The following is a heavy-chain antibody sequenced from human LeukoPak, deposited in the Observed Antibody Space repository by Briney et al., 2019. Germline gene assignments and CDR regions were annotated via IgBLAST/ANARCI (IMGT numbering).Heavy chain of an antibody. CDR3: ARVGPTDDYGDSHDAFDI. CDR1: GGSVSSSF. Sequence: SETLSLTCSVSGGSVSSSFWSWIRQPPGKGLEWIGHIYYSGSTNYNPSLKSRVTISVDTSNNHFSLKVTSVTAADTAVYYCARVGPTDDYGDSHDAFDIWGQGTLVAVSS. J-gene: IGHJ3*02. CDR2: IYYSGST. D-gene: IGHD4-17*01. V-gene: IGHV4-59*02.